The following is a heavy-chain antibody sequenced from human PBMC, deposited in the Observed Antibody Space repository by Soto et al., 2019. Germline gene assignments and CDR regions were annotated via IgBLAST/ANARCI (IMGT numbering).Heavy chain of an antibody. CDR2: IYYTGST. CDR1: GFFIRGYY. CDR3: AMIKTTLCSLFDP. Sequence: SETLSLTCTVSGFFIRGYYWTGSRQTPGKGLEWIGHIYYTGSTKYNPSLKSRVTISVETSKNQFYLKLSSVTAADTAMYYCAMIKTTLCSLFDPWGQGTQVTVSS. J-gene: IGHJ5*02. V-gene: IGHV4-59*08. D-gene: IGHD1-7*01.